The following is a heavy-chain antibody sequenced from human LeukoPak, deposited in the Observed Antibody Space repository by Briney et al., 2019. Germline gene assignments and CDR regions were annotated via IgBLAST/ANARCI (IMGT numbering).Heavy chain of an antibody. CDR2: ISYSGNT. CDR1: GDSINSGDYY. Sequence: SETLSLTCTVSGDSINSGDYYWSWVRQPPGKGLEWIGYISYSGNTYYNPSLQSRLTISIDTSRNQFSLKLSSVTAADTAVYYCARVGGSAYPSTGFDFWGQGTLVTVSS. V-gene: IGHV4-30-4*01. CDR3: ARVGGSAYPSTGFDF. D-gene: IGHD3-16*01. J-gene: IGHJ5*01.